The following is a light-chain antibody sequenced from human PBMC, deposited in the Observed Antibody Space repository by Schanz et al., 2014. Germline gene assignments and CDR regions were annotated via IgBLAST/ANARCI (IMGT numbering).Light chain of an antibody. V-gene: IGLV2-14*03. CDR1: SSDIGAYNY. J-gene: IGLJ3*02. CDR3: TSFTSTSTFWV. Sequence: QSALTQPASVSGSPGQSITISCTGTSSDIGAYNYVSWYQQHPGKAPKLIIYDVSNRPLGVSERFFGSKSGNTASLIISGLQAEDEADYFCTSFTSTSTFWVFGGGTKVTVL. CDR2: DVS.